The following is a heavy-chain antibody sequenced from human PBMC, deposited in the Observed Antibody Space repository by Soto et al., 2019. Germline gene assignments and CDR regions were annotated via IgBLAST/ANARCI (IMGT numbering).Heavy chain of an antibody. V-gene: IGHV3-23*01. D-gene: IGHD2-21*01. Sequence: WWSLRLSCAASGFTFGSYAMSVVRQAPGKGLEWVSSMNGGGGSTYYAESVQGRFTISRDNSKNTLYLQMNSLRVEDTAVYYCAKKSEIAVPRYYFDLWGQGTLVTVYS. J-gene: IGHJ4*02. CDR1: GFTFGSYA. CDR2: MNGGGGST. CDR3: AKKSEIAVPRYYFDL.